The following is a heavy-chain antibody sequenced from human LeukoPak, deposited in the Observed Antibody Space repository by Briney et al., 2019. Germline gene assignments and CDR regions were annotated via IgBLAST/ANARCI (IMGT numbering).Heavy chain of an antibody. Sequence: ASVKVSCKASGYTFTSYDFNWLRQATGQGPEWMGWMNPNSGATGYAQKFQGRVTINTAYMELTNLRSEDTAVYYCARGPSTYYYDSSGAIDYWGQGTLVTVSS. CDR2: MNPNSGAT. J-gene: IGHJ4*02. D-gene: IGHD3-22*01. CDR1: GYTFTSYD. V-gene: IGHV1-8*01. CDR3: ARGPSTYYYDSSGAIDY.